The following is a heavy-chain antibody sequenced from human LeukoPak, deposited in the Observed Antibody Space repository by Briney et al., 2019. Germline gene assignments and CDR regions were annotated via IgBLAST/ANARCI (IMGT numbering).Heavy chain of an antibody. CDR2: INPNSGGT. D-gene: IGHD3-3*01. J-gene: IGHJ6*02. CDR3: ARDWYYDFWSGYWGHYYGMDV. CDR1: GYTFTGYY. V-gene: IGHV1-2*06. Sequence: ASVKVSCKASGYTFTGYYMHWVRQAPGQGLEWMGRINPNSGGTNYAQKFQGRVTMTRGTSISTAYMELSRLRSDDTAVYYCARDWYYDFWSGYWGHYYGMDVWGQGTTVTVSS.